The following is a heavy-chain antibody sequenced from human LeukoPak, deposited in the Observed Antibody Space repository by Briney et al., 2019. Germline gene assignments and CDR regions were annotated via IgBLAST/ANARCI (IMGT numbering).Heavy chain of an antibody. J-gene: IGHJ4*02. CDR3: AKGNPQWLVTGPFDY. D-gene: IGHD6-19*01. Sequence: GRSLRLSCAASGFTFDDYAMHWVRQAPGKGLEWVSCISWNGGSIGYADSVKGRFTISRDNAKNSLYLQMNSLRAEDMALYYWAKGNPQWLVTGPFDYWGQGTLVTVSS. V-gene: IGHV3-9*03. CDR2: ISWNGGSI. CDR1: GFTFDDYA.